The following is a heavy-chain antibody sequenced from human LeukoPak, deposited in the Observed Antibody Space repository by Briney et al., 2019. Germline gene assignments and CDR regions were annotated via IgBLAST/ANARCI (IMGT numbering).Heavy chain of an antibody. Sequence: GGSLRLSCTVSGFTVSSNSMSWVRQAPGKGLEWVSFIYSDNTHYSDSVKGRFTISRDNSKNTLYLQMNSLRAEDTAVYYCVRAYCGGDCYPKTVWGQGTLVTVSS. CDR3: VRAYCGGDCYPKTV. CDR2: IYSDNT. J-gene: IGHJ4*02. CDR1: GFTVSSNS. D-gene: IGHD2-21*02. V-gene: IGHV3-53*01.